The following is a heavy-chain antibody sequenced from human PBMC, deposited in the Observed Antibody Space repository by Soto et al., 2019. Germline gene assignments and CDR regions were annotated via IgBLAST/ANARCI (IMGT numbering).Heavy chain of an antibody. CDR3: TTQFFLSSRKPPYDL. J-gene: IGHJ6*02. CDR1: GFTFGNYA. Sequence: GGSLRLSCEASGFTFGNYAMTWVHQGPGRGLEWVSALSGSSLNTYYADSVKGRFTISRDNSKNTMYLEMNSLRVDDTAVYYCTTQFFLSSRKPPYDLLGQGTPVTVCS. V-gene: IGHV3-23*01. CDR2: LSGSSLNT.